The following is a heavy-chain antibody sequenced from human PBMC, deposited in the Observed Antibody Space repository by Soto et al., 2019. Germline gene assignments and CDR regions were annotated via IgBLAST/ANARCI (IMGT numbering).Heavy chain of an antibody. Sequence: GGSLRLSCAASGFTFSSYAMHWVRQAPGKGLEWVAVISYDGSNIYYGDSVKGRFTISRDNSKNTLYLQMNSLRGEDTAVYYWGKSLQVSGSTERYFPSWGQGALVTVSS. V-gene: IGHV3-30*18. CDR2: ISYDGSNI. J-gene: IGHJ4*02. D-gene: IGHD3-10*01. CDR3: GKSLQVSGSTERYFPS. CDR1: GFTFSSYA.